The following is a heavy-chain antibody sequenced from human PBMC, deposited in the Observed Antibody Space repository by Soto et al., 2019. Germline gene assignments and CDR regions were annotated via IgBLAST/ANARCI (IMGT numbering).Heavy chain of an antibody. CDR3: ARGWGITMVRGGEHYYYMDV. J-gene: IGHJ6*03. D-gene: IGHD3-10*01. CDR1: GGSFSGYY. Sequence: SETLSLTCAVYGGSFSGYYWSWIRQPPGKGLEWIGEINHSGSTNYNPSLKSRVTISVDTSKNQFSLKLSSVTAADTAVYYCARGWGITMVRGGEHYYYMDVWGKGTTVTVSS. V-gene: IGHV4-34*01. CDR2: INHSGST.